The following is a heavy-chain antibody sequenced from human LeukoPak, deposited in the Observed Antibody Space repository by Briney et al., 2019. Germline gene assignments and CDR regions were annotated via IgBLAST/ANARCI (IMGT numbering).Heavy chain of an antibody. Sequence: ASVKVSCKASGYTFTSYYMHWVRQAPGQGLEWMGIINPSGGSTSHAQKFQGRVTMTRDTSTSTVYMELSSLRSEDTAVYYCASLAYCGGDCYGEDAFDIWGQGTMVTVSS. J-gene: IGHJ3*02. V-gene: IGHV1-46*03. D-gene: IGHD2-21*01. CDR1: GYTFTSYY. CDR3: ASLAYCGGDCYGEDAFDI. CDR2: INPSGGST.